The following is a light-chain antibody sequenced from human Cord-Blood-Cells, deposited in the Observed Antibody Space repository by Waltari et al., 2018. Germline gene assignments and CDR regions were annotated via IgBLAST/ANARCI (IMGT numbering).Light chain of an antibody. V-gene: IGLV1-36*01. CDR1: SSNIGNNA. J-gene: IGLJ3*02. Sequence: QSVLTQPPSVSEAPRQRVTISCSGSSSNIGNNAVHWYQQLPGKAPKLLIYYDDLLPSGVSDRFSGSKSGTSASLAISGLQSEDEADYYCAAWVDSLNGPVFGGGTKLTVL. CDR3: AAWVDSLNGPV. CDR2: YDD.